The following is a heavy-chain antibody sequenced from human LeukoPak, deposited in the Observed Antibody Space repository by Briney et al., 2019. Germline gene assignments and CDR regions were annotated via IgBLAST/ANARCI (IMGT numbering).Heavy chain of an antibody. CDR2: ISGSGGST. J-gene: IGHJ4*02. D-gene: IGHD3-3*02. Sequence: GGSLRLSCAAHGFTFSTYAMTWGRQAPGKGLGLDSVISGSGGSTYYTDSVRGRFTISRDNSKNTVYLQMNSLRVEDTATYYCAKYRDIFPTPPDCWGQGALVTVSS. CDR3: AKYRDIFPTPPDC. V-gene: IGHV3-23*01. CDR1: GFTFSTYA.